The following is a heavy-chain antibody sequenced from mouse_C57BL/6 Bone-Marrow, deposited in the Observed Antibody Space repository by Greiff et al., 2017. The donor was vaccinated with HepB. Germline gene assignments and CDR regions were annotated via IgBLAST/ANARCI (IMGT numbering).Heavy chain of an antibody. V-gene: IGHV2-2*01. D-gene: IGHD2-3*01. CDR1: GFSLTSYG. CDR3: ARNRDGYYGYYYAMDY. Sequence: QVQLQQSGPGLVQPSQSLSITCTVSGFSLTSYGLHWVRQSPGKGLEWLGVLWSGGSTDYNAAFISRLSISKDNSKSQVFFKMNSLQADDTAIYYCARNRDGYYGYYYAMDYWGQGTSVTVSS. CDR2: LWSGGST. J-gene: IGHJ4*01.